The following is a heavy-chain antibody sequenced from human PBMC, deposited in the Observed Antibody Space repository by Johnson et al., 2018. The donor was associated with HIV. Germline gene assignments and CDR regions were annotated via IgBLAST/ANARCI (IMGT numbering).Heavy chain of an antibody. J-gene: IGHJ3*02. V-gene: IGHV3-13*01. Sequence: VQLVESGGGVVQPGRSLRLSCAASGFTFSSYDMHWVRQATGKGLEWVSAIGTAGDTYYPGSVKGRFTISRDNSKNALYLQMHNLTTEDTAVYYCAKGYYDSPFGFDIWGQGTMVIVSS. CDR2: IGTAGDT. CDR3: AKGYYDSPFGFDI. D-gene: IGHD3-3*01. CDR1: GFTFSSYD.